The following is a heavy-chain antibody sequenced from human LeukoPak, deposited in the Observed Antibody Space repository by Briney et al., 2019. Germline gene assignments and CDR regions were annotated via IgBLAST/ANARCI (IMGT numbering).Heavy chain of an antibody. V-gene: IGHV3-30*18. CDR3: AKDSGGGRRHY. J-gene: IGHJ4*02. CDR1: GFTFSTYD. Sequence: PGRSLRLSCAASGFTFSTYDWHWIRQAPGKGLEWVAVISYDGSNKYYADPVKRRFTISRDNTKNTLYLELITVREEGASVYYWAKDSGGGRRHYWGQETLVTVSS. CDR2: ISYDGSNK. D-gene: IGHD2-8*02.